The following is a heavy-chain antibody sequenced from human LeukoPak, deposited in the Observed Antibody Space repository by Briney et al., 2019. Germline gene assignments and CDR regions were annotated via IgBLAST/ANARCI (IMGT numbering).Heavy chain of an antibody. CDR2: ISWNSGNI. CDR3: AKDTNRYGAPSIDY. J-gene: IGHJ4*02. V-gene: IGHV3-9*01. CDR1: GFTFSSYA. Sequence: GGSLRLSCAASGFTFSSYAMHWVRQAPGKGLEWVSGISWNSGNIGYADSVKGRFTISRDNAKNSLYLQMNSLRAEDTALYYCAKDTNRYGAPSIDYWGQGTLVTVSS. D-gene: IGHD4-17*01.